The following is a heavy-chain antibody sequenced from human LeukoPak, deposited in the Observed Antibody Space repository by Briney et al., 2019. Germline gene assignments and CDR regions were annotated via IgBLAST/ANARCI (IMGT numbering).Heavy chain of an antibody. Sequence: PSETLSLTCAVYGGSFSGYYWSWIRQPPGKGLEWIGEINHSGSTSYNPSLKSRVTISADTSKNQFSLKLSSVTAADTAVYYCAREAQYYYDSSGYYNPIDYWGQGTLVTVSS. J-gene: IGHJ4*02. CDR1: GGSFSGYY. D-gene: IGHD3-22*01. CDR3: AREAQYYYDSSGYYNPIDY. CDR2: INHSGST. V-gene: IGHV4-34*01.